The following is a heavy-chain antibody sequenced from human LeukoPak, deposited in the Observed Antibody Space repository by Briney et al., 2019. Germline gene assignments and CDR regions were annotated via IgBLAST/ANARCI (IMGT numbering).Heavy chain of an antibody. CDR1: GFTVSSNY. D-gene: IGHD2-21*02. CDR2: ISGGGGST. CDR3: AKAGAYCGGDCFSYHYYGMDV. V-gene: IGHV3-23*01. J-gene: IGHJ6*02. Sequence: GGSLRLSCAASGFTVSSNYMSWVRQAPGKGLEWVSAISGGGGSTYYADSVKGRLTISRDNSKNTLYLQMNSLRAEDTAVYYCAKAGAYCGGDCFSYHYYGMDVWGQGTTVTVSS.